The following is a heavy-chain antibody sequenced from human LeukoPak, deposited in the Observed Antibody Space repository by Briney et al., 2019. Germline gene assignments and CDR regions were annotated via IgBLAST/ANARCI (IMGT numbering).Heavy chain of an antibody. CDR1: GFTFSSYD. J-gene: IGHJ4*02. Sequence: GGSLRLSCAASGFTFSSYDMHWVRQATAKGLEWVSAIGTAGDTYYPGSVKGRFTISRENAKNSLYLQMNSLRAGDTAVYYCARARAQLGAYYFDYWGQGTLVTVSS. V-gene: IGHV3-13*01. D-gene: IGHD1-1*01. CDR3: ARARAQLGAYYFDY. CDR2: IGTAGDT.